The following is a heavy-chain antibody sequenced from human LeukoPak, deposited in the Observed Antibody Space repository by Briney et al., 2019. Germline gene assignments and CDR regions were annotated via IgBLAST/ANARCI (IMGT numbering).Heavy chain of an antibody. Sequence: SETPSLTCTVSGGSIGSKSYYWSWIRQPAGKGLEWIGRIYSSGSTDYNPSLKSRVTISRDTSKNEFSLNLTSVTAADTAVYYCARDAPPAYCSGGTCYFDYWGQGTLVTVSS. J-gene: IGHJ4*02. D-gene: IGHD2-15*01. CDR2: IYSSGST. CDR1: GGSIGSKSYY. V-gene: IGHV4-61*02. CDR3: ARDAPPAYCSGGTCYFDY.